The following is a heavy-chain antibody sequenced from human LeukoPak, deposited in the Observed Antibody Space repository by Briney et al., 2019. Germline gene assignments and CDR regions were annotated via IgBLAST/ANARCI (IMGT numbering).Heavy chain of an antibody. J-gene: IGHJ4*02. CDR3: AKDSNYDYVWGSYRYNDY. CDR2: ISNSDDST. V-gene: IGHV3-23*01. Sequence: GESLRLSCAASGFPFSSYAMSWVRQAPGKGLEWVSTISNSDDSTYYADSVKGRFTISRDNSENTLYLQMNSLRAEDTAVYYCAKDSNYDYVWGSYRYNDYWGQGTLVTVSS. CDR1: GFPFSSYA. D-gene: IGHD3-16*02.